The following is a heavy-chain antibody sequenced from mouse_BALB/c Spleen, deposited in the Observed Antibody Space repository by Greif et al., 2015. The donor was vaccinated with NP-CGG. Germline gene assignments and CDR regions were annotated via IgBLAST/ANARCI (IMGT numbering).Heavy chain of an antibody. Sequence: EVKLMESGPSLVKPSQTLSLTCSVTGDSITSGYWNWIRKFPGNKLEYLGYISYGGSTYHNPSLKSRISITRDTSKNXYYLQWNSVTTEDTATYYCARSTYYRFAYGGQGTLVTVSA. D-gene: IGHD2-12*01. CDR1: GDSITSGY. CDR2: ISYGGST. J-gene: IGHJ3*01. CDR3: ARSTYYRFAY. V-gene: IGHV3-8*02.